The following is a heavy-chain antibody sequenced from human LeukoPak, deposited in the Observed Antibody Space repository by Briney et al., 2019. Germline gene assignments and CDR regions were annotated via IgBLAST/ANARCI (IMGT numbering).Heavy chain of an antibody. CDR3: ARVWWFGELSYGFDP. V-gene: IGHV3-48*03. D-gene: IGHD3-10*01. CDR2: ISSSGSTI. J-gene: IGHJ5*02. CDR1: GFTFSSDE. Sequence: GGSLRLSCAASGFTFSSDEMNWVRQAPGKGLEWVSYISSSGSTIYYADSVKGRFTISRDNAKNSLYLQMSSLRAEDTAVYYCARVWWFGELSYGFDPWGQGTLVTVSS.